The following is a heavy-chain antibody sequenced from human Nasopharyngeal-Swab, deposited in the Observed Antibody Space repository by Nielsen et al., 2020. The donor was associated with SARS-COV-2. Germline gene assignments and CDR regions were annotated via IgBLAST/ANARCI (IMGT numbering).Heavy chain of an antibody. Sequence: VRQMPGKGLEWMGIIYPGDSDTRYSPSFQGQVTISADKSISTAYLQWSSLKASDTAMYYCARGLRPDAPFDYWGQGTLVTVSS. J-gene: IGHJ4*02. CDR3: ARGLRPDAPFDY. V-gene: IGHV5-51*01. CDR2: IYPGDSDT. D-gene: IGHD2-8*01.